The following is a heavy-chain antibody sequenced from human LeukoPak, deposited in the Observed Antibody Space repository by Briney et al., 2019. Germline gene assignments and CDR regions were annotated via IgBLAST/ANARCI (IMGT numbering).Heavy chain of an antibody. CDR3: ASMAYCSGGSCYVGSYYYYYMDV. V-gene: IGHV4-39*01. CDR2: IYYSGST. J-gene: IGHJ6*03. D-gene: IGHD2-15*01. CDR1: GGSISSSSYY. Sequence: PSETLSLTCTVSGGSISSSSYYWGWIRQPPGKGLEWIGRIYYSGSTYYNPSLKSRVTISVDTSKNQFSLKLSSVTAADTAVYYCASMAYCSGGSCYVGSYYYYYMDVWGKGTTVTVSS.